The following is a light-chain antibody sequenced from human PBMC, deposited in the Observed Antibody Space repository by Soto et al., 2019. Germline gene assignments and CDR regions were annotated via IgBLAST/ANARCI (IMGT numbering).Light chain of an antibody. J-gene: IGKJ1*01. CDR3: QQYNTYSPWT. V-gene: IGKV1-5*01. Sequence: DIVMAQSPATLSLSAGDRATITCRSSQSVGTWLAWYQQKPAKAPQLLLYDVSSLESGVPSRFSGSGSGTEFTLTISSLQPDDFATYYCQQYNTYSPWTFGQGTKVDI. CDR2: DVS. CDR1: QSVGTW.